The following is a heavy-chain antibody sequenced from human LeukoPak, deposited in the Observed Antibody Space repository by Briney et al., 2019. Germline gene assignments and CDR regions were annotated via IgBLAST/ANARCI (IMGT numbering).Heavy chain of an antibody. CDR3: ARESTRYSSSWYYRPPVDY. Sequence: TGGSLRLSCAASGFTFSSYAMSWVRQAPGKGLEWVSASSGSGGSTYYADSVKGRFTISRDNSKNTLYLQMNSLRAEDTAVYYCARESTRYSSSWYYRPPVDYWGQGTLVTVSS. D-gene: IGHD6-13*01. J-gene: IGHJ4*02. CDR1: GFTFSSYA. V-gene: IGHV3-23*01. CDR2: SSGSGGST.